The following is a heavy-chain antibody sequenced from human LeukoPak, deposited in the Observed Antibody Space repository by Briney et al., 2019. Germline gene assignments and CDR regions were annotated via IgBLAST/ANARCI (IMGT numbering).Heavy chain of an antibody. J-gene: IGHJ4*02. Sequence: SETLSLTCTVSGGSISSGDHYWGWLRRSPGKGLEWIGYIYSSESTYYNPSLKSRVTISVDTSNNQFSLRLSSVTAADTAVYYCARVGSGSYSGTLDYWGQGTLVTVSS. CDR1: GGSISSGDHY. V-gene: IGHV4-30-4*08. D-gene: IGHD3-10*01. CDR2: IYSSEST. CDR3: ARVGSGSYSGTLDY.